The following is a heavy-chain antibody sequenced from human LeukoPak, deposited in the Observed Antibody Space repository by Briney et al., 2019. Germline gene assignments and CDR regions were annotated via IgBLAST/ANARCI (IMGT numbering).Heavy chain of an antibody. CDR2: ISWDGGST. CDR1: GFTFDDYA. CDR3: ARELDVSGAFDI. Sequence: GGSLRLSCAASGFTFDDYAMHWVRQAPGKGLEWVSLISWDGGSTYYADSVKGRFTISRDNSKNTLYLQMNSLRAGDTAVYYCARELDVSGAFDIWGQGTMVTVSS. J-gene: IGHJ3*02. D-gene: IGHD3-10*01. V-gene: IGHV3-43D*03.